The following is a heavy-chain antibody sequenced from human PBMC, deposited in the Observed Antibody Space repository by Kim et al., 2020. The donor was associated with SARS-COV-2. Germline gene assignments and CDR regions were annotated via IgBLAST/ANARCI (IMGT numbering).Heavy chain of an antibody. CDR2: ISWNSGSI. J-gene: IGHJ3*02. CDR1: GFTFDDYA. V-gene: IGHV3-9*01. D-gene: IGHD5-12*01. CDR3: AKDRSDGYNRELDAFDI. Sequence: GGSLRLSCAASGFTFDDYAMHWVRQAPGKGLEWVSGISWNSGSIGYADSVKGRFTISRDNAKNSLYLQMNSLRAEDTALYYCAKDRSDGYNRELDAFDI.